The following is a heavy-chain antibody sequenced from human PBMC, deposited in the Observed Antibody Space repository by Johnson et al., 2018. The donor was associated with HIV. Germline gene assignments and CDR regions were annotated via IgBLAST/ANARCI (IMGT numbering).Heavy chain of an antibody. CDR3: AKGKIGGGSYSAPDAFDI. V-gene: IGHV3-7*05. CDR2: INRDGSEK. D-gene: IGHD1-26*01. CDR1: GFSFSSYW. Sequence: VQLVESGGGLVQPGGSLRLSCAASGFSFSSYWMSWVRQAPGKGLAWVANINRDGSEKYYVDSVKGRFTLSRDNTNNSLYLQMTSLRAEDTAVYYCAKGKIGGGSYSAPDAFDIWGQGTMVTVSS. J-gene: IGHJ3*02.